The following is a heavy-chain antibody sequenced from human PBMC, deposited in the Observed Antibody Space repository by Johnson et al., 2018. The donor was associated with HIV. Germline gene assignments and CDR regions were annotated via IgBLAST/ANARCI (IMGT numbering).Heavy chain of an antibody. CDR1: GFTFDDYA. CDR3: AKCIWGSSLIDVFDI. D-gene: IGHD3-16*01. V-gene: IGHV3-43D*03. CDR2: ISWDGGST. J-gene: IGHJ3*02. Sequence: VQLVESGGVVVQPGGSLRLSCAASGFTFDDYAMHWVRQAPGKGLEWVSLISWDGGSTYYADSVKGRFTVSRDSPKTTLYLQMKSLRPEDTAVYYCAKCIWGSSLIDVFDIWGQGTTVIVSS.